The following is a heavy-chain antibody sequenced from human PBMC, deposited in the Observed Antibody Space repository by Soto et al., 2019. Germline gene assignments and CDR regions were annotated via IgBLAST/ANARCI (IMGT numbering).Heavy chain of an antibody. V-gene: IGHV3-33*01. CDR3: ARGGRYRGYAYGVRYYYGMDV. CDR1: GFPFRSYG. D-gene: IGHD5-12*01. CDR2: IWYDGSNK. Sequence: PGVSLSLSCAASGFPFRSYGMHWVRQAPGTGLEWVAVIWYDGSNKYYADSMKGRFTISRDNSKNTLYLQMNSLRAEETAVYYCARGGRYRGYAYGVRYYYGMDVWRQGIMVTFSS. J-gene: IGHJ6*02.